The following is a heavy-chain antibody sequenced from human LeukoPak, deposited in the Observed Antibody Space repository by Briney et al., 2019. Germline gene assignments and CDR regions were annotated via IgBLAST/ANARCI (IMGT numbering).Heavy chain of an antibody. CDR1: GYTFTSYY. Sequence: ASVKVSCKASGYTFTSYYMHWVRQAPGQGLEWMGIINPSGGSTSYAQKFQGRVTMTRDTSTSTVYMELSSLRSEDMAVYYCVIRIPGNDYWGQGTRVTVSS. D-gene: IGHD1-14*01. J-gene: IGHJ4*02. CDR2: INPSGGST. V-gene: IGHV1-46*01. CDR3: VIRIPGNDY.